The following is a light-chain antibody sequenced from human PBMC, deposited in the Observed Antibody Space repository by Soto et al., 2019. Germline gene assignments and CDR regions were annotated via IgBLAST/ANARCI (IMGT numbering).Light chain of an antibody. Sequence: EIVLTQSPGTLSLSPGERATLSCRASQSVSSSYLAWYQQKPGQAPRLLIYGASSRATGIPDRFSGSGSGTDFTLTISRLEPEDFAVYYCQQYGSFPLFGRGTRLEIK. CDR1: QSVSSSY. CDR2: GAS. V-gene: IGKV3-20*01. CDR3: QQYGSFPL. J-gene: IGKJ5*01.